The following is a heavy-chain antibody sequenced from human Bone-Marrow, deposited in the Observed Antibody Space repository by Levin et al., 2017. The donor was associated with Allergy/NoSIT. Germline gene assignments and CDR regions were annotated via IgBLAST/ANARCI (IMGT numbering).Heavy chain of an antibody. D-gene: IGHD5-18*01. CDR2: INHSGST. CDR1: GGSFSGYY. V-gene: IGHV4-34*01. J-gene: IGHJ4*02. CDR3: ARGKIQLWSRPAYYFDY. Sequence: SQTLSLTCAVYGGSFSGYYWSWLRQPPGKGLEWIGEINHSGSTNYNPSLKSRVTISVDTSKNQFSLKLSSVTAADTAVFYCARGKIQLWSRPAYYFDYWGQGTLVTVSS.